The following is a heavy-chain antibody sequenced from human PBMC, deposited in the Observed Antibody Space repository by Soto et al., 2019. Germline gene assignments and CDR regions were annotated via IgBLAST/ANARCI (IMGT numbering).Heavy chain of an antibody. Sequence: QVQLVQSGAEVKKPGSSVKVSCKASGGTFSSYAISWVRQAPGQGLEWMGGIIPIFGTANYAQKFQGRVTITADESTSTAYMELSSLRSEDTAVYYCARAPQSAIVLMAPPSYAFDIWGQGTMVTVSS. CDR1: GGTFSSYA. J-gene: IGHJ3*02. CDR2: IIPIFGTA. D-gene: IGHD2-8*01. CDR3: ARAPQSAIVLMAPPSYAFDI. V-gene: IGHV1-69*12.